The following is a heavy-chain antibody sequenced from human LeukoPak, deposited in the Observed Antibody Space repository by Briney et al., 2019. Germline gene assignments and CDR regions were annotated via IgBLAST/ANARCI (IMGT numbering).Heavy chain of an antibody. CDR2: IYYSGST. J-gene: IGHJ4*02. CDR1: GGSISTYY. V-gene: IGHV4-59*01. CDR3: ARGNYDSSGYYPRFDY. Sequence: SETLSLTCTVSGGSISTYYWSWLRQSPMKGLEWIGYIYYSGSTNYNPSLKSRVTISVDTSKNQFSLKLNSVTAADTAVYFCARGNYDSSGYYPRFDYWGQGTLVTVSS. D-gene: IGHD3-22*01.